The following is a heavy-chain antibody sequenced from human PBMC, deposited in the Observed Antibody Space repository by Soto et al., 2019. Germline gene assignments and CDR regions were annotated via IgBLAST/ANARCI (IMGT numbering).Heavy chain of an antibody. D-gene: IGHD5-12*01. CDR2: IYYSGST. CDR1: GGSISSSSYY. Sequence: SETLSLTCTVSGGSISSSSYYWGWIRQPPGKGLEWIGSIYYSGSTYYNPSLKSRVTISVDTSKNQFSLKLSSVTAADTAVYYCAGYSGYDYDARWYDTYDWFDPWGQGTLVTVSS. J-gene: IGHJ5*02. V-gene: IGHV4-39*01. CDR3: AGYSGYDYDARWYDTYDWFDP.